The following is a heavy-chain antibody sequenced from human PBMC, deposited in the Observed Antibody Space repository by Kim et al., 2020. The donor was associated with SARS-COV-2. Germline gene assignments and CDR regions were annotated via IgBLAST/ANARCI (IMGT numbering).Heavy chain of an antibody. V-gene: IGHV3-53*04. D-gene: IGHD3-16*01. CDR3: AKMITFGGPIDY. J-gene: IGHJ4*02. Sequence: YYADSVKGRFTISRHNSKNTLYLQMNSLRAEDTAVYYCAKMITFGGPIDYWGQGTLVTVSS.